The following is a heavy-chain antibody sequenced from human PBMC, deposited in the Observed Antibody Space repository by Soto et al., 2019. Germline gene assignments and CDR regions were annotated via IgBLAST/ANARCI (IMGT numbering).Heavy chain of an antibody. J-gene: IGHJ6*02. CDR1: GFTFGSYA. V-gene: IGHV3-30-3*01. CDR3: AREVGTFYYHYGMDV. D-gene: IGHD2-21*02. CDR2: ISFDGSNQ. Sequence: PGGSLRLSCAASGFTFGSYAMSLVRQAPGKGLEWVTVISFDGSNQYYADSVKGRFTISRDNSKNTVILQMNSLRDEDTAVYYCAREVGTFYYHYGMDVWGQGTTVTVSS.